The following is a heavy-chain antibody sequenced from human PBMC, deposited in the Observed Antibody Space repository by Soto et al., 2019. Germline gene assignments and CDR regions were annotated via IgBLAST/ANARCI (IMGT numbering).Heavy chain of an antibody. CDR2: IGGSGGIT. D-gene: IGHD1-1*01. Sequence: GGSLRLSCAASGFPFSSYAMTWVRQTPGKGLEWVSGIGGSGGITYYADSVKGRFTISRDNSNNTLFLQMHSLRADDTAVYYCAKSLSASPNSFFDSWGQGTLVTVSS. V-gene: IGHV3-23*01. CDR3: AKSLSASPNSFFDS. CDR1: GFPFSSYA. J-gene: IGHJ4*02.